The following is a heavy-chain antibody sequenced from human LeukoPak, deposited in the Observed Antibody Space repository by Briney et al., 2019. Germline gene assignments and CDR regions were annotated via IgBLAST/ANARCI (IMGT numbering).Heavy chain of an antibody. CDR1: GGSISSYY. D-gene: IGHD5-12*01. J-gene: IGHJ4*02. V-gene: IGHV4-59*01. CDR3: ARDGYSGNDGL. Sequence: SETLSLACTVSGGSISSYYWSWIRQPPGKGLEWIGYIYHSGSTNYNPSLKSRVTISVDTSKNQFSLKLSSVTAADTAVYYCARDGYSGNDGLWGQGTLVTVSS. CDR2: IYHSGST.